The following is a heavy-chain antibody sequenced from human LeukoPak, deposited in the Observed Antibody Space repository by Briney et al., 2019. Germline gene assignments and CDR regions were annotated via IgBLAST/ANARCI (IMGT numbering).Heavy chain of an antibody. J-gene: IGHJ4*02. D-gene: IGHD5-18*01. CDR2: IRYDGSNK. Sequence: GGSLRLSYAASGFTFSSYGMHWVRQAPGKGLEWVAFIRYDGSNKYYADSVKGRFTISRDNSKNTLYLQMNSLRAEDTAVYYCAKERDTAMVTIDYWGQGPLVSVSS. CDR1: GFTFSSYG. CDR3: AKERDTAMVTIDY. V-gene: IGHV3-30*02.